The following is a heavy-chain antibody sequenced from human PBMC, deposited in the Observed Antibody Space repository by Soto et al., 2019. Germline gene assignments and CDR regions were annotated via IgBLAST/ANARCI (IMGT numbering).Heavy chain of an antibody. V-gene: IGHV4-4*07. CDR1: GASITGTSY. D-gene: IGHD2-8*02. CDR2: FSLSGTT. Sequence: SETLSLTCTVSGASITGTSYWSWIRQPAGKGLEWIGRFSLSGTTNYNPSLRSRVTMSADVSKNQFSLRLTSVNAADTALYYCARGMTPPGAPAWYYFDYWGQGTLVTVSS. CDR3: ARGMTPPGAPAWYYFDY. J-gene: IGHJ4*02.